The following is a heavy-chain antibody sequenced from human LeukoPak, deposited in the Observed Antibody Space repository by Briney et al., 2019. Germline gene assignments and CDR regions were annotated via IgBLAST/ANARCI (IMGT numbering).Heavy chain of an antibody. D-gene: IGHD6-13*01. J-gene: IGHJ5*02. V-gene: IGHV4-39*01. CDR2: IYYSGST. CDR3: ARGLRFGAAGTRWFDP. CDR1: GGSISSSSYY. Sequence: SETLSLTCTVSGGSISSSSYYWGWIRQPPGKGLEWSGSIYYSGSTYYNPSLKSRVTISVDTSKNQFSLKLSSVTAADTAVYYCARGLRFGAAGTRWFDPWGQGTLVTVSS.